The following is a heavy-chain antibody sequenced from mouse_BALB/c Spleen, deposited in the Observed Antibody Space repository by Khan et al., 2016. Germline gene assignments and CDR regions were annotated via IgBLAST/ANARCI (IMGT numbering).Heavy chain of an antibody. CDR3: TKEGYHPH. CDR1: GFNIKDTY. Sequence: VQLQQPGAELVKPGASVKLSCTASGFNIKDTYMHWVKQRPEQGLEWIGRIDPANVNTKYDPKFQGKATITADTSSNTAYLQLCSLTSEDTAVSYCTKEGYHPHWGHGTTHTVSS. J-gene: IGHJ2*01. D-gene: IGHD2-2*01. V-gene: IGHV14-3*02. CDR2: IDPANVNT.